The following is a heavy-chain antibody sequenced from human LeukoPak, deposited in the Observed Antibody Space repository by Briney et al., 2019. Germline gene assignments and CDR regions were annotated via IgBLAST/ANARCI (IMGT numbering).Heavy chain of an antibody. J-gene: IGHJ3*02. Sequence: PGGSLRLSCAASGFTLSYYWMSWVRQAPGKGLKWVANIQEDGSNKYYVGSVKGRFTISRDNAKNSVYLQMNSLRAEDTAVYYCAREARGTRAAFDIWGQGTVVTVS. D-gene: IGHD1-1*01. V-gene: IGHV3-7*01. CDR1: GFTLSYYW. CDR3: AREARGTRAAFDI. CDR2: IQEDGSNK.